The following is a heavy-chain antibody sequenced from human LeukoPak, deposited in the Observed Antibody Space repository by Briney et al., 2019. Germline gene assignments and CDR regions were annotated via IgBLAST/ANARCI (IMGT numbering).Heavy chain of an antibody. CDR3: ARDRGLGSYYFDY. CDR2: IYYSGST. D-gene: IGHD3-10*01. V-gene: IGHV4-61*01. J-gene: IGHJ4*02. Sequence: SETLSLTCTVSGGSVSSGTYYWSWIRQPPGKGPEWIGNIYYSGSTNYNPSLKSRVTISVVTSKNQFSLKVSSVTAADTAVYYCARDRGLGSYYFDYWGQGTLVTVSS. CDR1: GGSVSSGTYY.